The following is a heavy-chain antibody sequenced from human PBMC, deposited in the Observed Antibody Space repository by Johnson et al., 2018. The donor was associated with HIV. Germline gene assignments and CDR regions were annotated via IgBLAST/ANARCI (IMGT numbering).Heavy chain of an antibody. J-gene: IGHJ3*02. V-gene: IGHV3-66*01. D-gene: IGHD2-21*01. CDR1: GFIVSTKY. Sequence: DVQVVESGGGLVQPGGSLRLSCAASGFIVSTKYMSWVRQAPGKGLEWVSVIYSGGSTYHADSVKGRFTISRDNSKNTLYLQMNSLRAEDTAVYYCARGHCGGGGPDEVGGAFDIWGQGTMVTVSS. CDR2: IYSGGST. CDR3: ARGHCGGGGPDEVGGAFDI.